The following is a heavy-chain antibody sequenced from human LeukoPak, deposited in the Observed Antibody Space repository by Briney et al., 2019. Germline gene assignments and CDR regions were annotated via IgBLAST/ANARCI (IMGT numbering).Heavy chain of an antibody. J-gene: IGHJ3*02. CDR3: AKERYDAFDI. CDR2: ISDSGDRT. Sequence: GESLRLSCAASGFTFISYAMSWVRQAPGKGLEWVSVISDSGDRTYYADSVKGRFTISRDNSKNTLYLQMNSLRAEDTAVYYCAKERYDAFDIWGQGTMVTVSS. CDR1: GFTFISYA. V-gene: IGHV3-23*01.